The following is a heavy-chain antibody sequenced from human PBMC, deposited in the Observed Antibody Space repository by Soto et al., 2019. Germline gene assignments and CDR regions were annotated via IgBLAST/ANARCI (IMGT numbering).Heavy chain of an antibody. Sequence: QVQLVESGGGVVQPGRSLRLSCAASGFTFSSYGMHWVRQAPGKGLEWVAVISYDGSNKYYADSVKGRFTISRDNSKNTLYLQMNSLRAEDTAVYYCAKDLGSSMVRGVIYPCYCYYGMDVWGQGTTVTVSS. J-gene: IGHJ6*02. CDR2: ISYDGSNK. V-gene: IGHV3-30*18. CDR1: GFTFSSYG. CDR3: AKDLGSSMVRGVIYPCYCYYGMDV. D-gene: IGHD3-10*01.